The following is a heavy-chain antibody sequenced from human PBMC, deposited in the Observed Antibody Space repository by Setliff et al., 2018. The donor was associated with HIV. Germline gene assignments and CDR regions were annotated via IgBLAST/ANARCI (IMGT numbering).Heavy chain of an antibody. CDR2: INAGYGNT. CDR1: GYTFTSYA. CDR3: ARSPGDYLFDY. D-gene: IGHD4-17*01. Sequence: ASVKVSCKASGYTFTSYAIHWVRQAPGQSLEWMGWINAGYGNTKYSQKFQGRVTITRDASASTAYMELSSLRSEDTAVYYSARSPGDYLFDYWGQGTLVTVSS. V-gene: IGHV1-3*01. J-gene: IGHJ4*02.